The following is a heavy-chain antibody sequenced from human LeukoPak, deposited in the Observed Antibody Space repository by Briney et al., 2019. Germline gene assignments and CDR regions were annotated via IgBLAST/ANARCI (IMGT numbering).Heavy chain of an antibody. CDR1: GFTFSSYA. V-gene: IGHV3-30*04. J-gene: IGHJ4*02. CDR3: ARERGGIAVPPGKY. Sequence: GGSLRLSCAASGFTFSSYAMHWVRQAPGKGLEWVAVISYDGSNKYYADSVKGRFTISRDNPKNTLYLQMNSLRAEDTAVYYCARERGGIAVPPGKYWGQGTLVTVSS. CDR2: ISYDGSNK. D-gene: IGHD6-19*01.